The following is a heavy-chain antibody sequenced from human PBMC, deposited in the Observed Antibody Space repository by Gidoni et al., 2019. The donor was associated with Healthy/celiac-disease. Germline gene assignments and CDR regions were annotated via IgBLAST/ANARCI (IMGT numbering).Heavy chain of an antibody. D-gene: IGHD2-21*02. CDR1: GFPFSSYS. J-gene: IGHJ3*02. CDR3: ARELAYCGGDCYSRPNAFDI. CDR2: ISSSSSYI. V-gene: IGHV3-21*01. Sequence: EVQLVESGGGLVKPGGSLRLSCAASGFPFSSYSMNWVRQAPGKGLEWVSSISSSSSYIYYADSVKGRFTISRDNAKNSLYLQMNSLRAEDTAVYYCARELAYCGGDCYSRPNAFDIWGQGTMVTVSS.